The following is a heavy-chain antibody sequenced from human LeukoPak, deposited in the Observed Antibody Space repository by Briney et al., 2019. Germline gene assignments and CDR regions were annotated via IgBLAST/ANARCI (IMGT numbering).Heavy chain of an antibody. CDR3: ATARYDDNDYYYYYMDV. V-gene: IGHV1-24*01. Sequence: ASVKVSCKISGYTLSDLSIHWVRQAPGKGLEWVGGIDPEDGDTVYARNFRGRFTVTEDTSTDTPYMELSSLTADDTAVYYCATARYDDNDYYYYYMDVWGDGTSVTVSS. CDR1: GYTLSDLS. D-gene: IGHD3-9*01. J-gene: IGHJ6*03. CDR2: IDPEDGDT.